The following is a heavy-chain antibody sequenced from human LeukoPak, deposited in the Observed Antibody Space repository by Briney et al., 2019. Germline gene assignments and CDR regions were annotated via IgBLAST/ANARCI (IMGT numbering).Heavy chain of an antibody. V-gene: IGHV4-59*12. J-gene: IGHJ3*02. D-gene: IGHD1-26*01. CDR1: GGSISSYY. CDR3: ARDGRYYYAFDI. Sequence: PSETLSLTCTVSGGSISSYYWSWIRQPPGKGLEWIGYIHYSGSTNYNPSLKSRVTISVDTSKNQFSLKLSSVTAADTAVYYCARDGRYYYAFDIWGQGTMVTVSS. CDR2: IHYSGST.